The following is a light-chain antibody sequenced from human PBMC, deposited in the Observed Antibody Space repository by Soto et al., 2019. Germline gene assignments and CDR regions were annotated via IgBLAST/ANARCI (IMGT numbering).Light chain of an antibody. V-gene: IGKV3-20*01. J-gene: IGKJ1*01. CDR1: QSVSSSY. CDR3: QQYGSSAPVCT. Sequence: EIVMTQSPGTLSLSPGERATLSCRASQSVSSSYLAWYQQKPGQAPRLLIYGASSRATGIPDRFSGSGSGTDFTLTISRLESEDFAVYYCQQYGSSAPVCTFCQGANVQFK. CDR2: GAS.